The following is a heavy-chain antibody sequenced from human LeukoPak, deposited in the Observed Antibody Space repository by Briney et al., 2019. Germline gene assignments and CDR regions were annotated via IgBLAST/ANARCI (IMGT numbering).Heavy chain of an antibody. Sequence: ASVKVSCKASGYTFTSYAMHWVRQAPGQRLEWMGWINAGNGNTKYSQKFQGRVTITRGTSASTAYMELSSLRSEDTAVYYCARVGGITMVRGVMPPYYYGMDVWGKGTTVTVSS. CDR2: INAGNGNT. D-gene: IGHD3-10*01. CDR3: ARVGGITMVRGVMPPYYYGMDV. V-gene: IGHV1-3*01. J-gene: IGHJ6*04. CDR1: GYTFTSYA.